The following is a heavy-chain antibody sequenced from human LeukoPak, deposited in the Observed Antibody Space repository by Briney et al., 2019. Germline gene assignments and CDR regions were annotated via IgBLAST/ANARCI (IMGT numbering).Heavy chain of an antibody. J-gene: IGHJ4*02. V-gene: IGHV4-61*02. CDR2: VLTSGIT. CDR1: SGSISSGNFY. CDR3: ANGGRTSDFDY. Sequence: SETLSLTCTVSSGSISSGNFYWSWIRQPAGKGLEWIGRVLTSGITQYNPSLKSRVTLSLDTSKNQFSLQLSSVTAADTAVYYCANGGRTSDFDYWGQGTLVTVSS. D-gene: IGHD3-16*01.